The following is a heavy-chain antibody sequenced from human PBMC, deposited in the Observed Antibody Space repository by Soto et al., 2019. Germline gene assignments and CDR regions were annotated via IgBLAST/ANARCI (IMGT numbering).Heavy chain of an antibody. CDR1: GYSFTSYW. V-gene: IGHV5-51*01. J-gene: IGHJ6*03. Sequence: PGESLKISCKGSGYSFTSYWIGWVRQMPGKGLEWMGIIYPGDSDTRYSPSFQGQVTISADKSISTAYLQWSSLKASDTAMYYCARHFQSDDILTGYFPPYYMDVWGKGTTVTVSS. CDR2: IYPGDSDT. D-gene: IGHD3-9*01. CDR3: ARHFQSDDILTGYFPPYYMDV.